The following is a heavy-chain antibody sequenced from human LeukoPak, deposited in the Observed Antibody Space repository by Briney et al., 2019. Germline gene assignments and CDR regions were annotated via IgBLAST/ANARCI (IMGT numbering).Heavy chain of an antibody. Sequence: GGSLRLSCAASGFTFSSYAMHWVRQAPGKGLEYVSAISSNGGSTYYANSVKGRFTISRDNAKNSLYLQMNSLRAEDTALYYCARAMTDNYYYGMDVWGQGTTVTVSS. D-gene: IGHD2-21*02. J-gene: IGHJ6*02. CDR2: ISSNGGST. V-gene: IGHV3-64*01. CDR1: GFTFSSYA. CDR3: ARAMTDNYYYGMDV.